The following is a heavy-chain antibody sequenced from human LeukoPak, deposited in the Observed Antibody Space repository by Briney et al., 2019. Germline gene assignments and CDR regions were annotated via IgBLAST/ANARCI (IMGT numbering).Heavy chain of an antibody. D-gene: IGHD4-11*01. CDR1: GYTFTYYY. CDR2: VDPEDGET. Sequence: ASVKVSCKAFGYTFTYYYIHWVKEAPGKGLEWMGRVDPEDGETTYAEKFQGRVTITADTSTDTAYMELNNLRSEDTAVYYCATMTTFDPWGQGTLVTASP. J-gene: IGHJ5*02. V-gene: IGHV1-69-2*01. CDR3: ATMTTFDP.